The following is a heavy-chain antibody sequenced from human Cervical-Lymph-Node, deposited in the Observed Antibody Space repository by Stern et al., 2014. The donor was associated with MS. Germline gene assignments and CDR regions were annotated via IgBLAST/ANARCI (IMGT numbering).Heavy chain of an antibody. CDR2: IYYSGST. CDR1: GGSISSGDYY. CDR3: YRGRRGSSSSFNY. V-gene: IGHV4-30-4*01. Sequence: QLQLQESGPGLVQPSQTLSLTCTVSGGSISSGDYYWSWIRQPHGKGLEWTGYIYYSGSTYYNPSLKSRVNISVDTSKNQLSLKLSSVTAADTAVDFCYRGRRGSSSSFNYWGQGTLVTVSS. D-gene: IGHD6-6*01. J-gene: IGHJ4*02.